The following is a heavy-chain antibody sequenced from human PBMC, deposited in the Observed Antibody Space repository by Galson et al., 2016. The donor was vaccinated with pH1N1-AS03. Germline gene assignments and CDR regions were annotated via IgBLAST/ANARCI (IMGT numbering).Heavy chain of an antibody. CDR1: GGSINSYY. V-gene: IGHV4-59*08. Sequence: ETLSLTCTVSGGSINSYYWSWFRQPPGKGLEWIGQIYYNGDTLYNPSLRGRVTISLDTSMTQFSLRLSSVTAADTAVYYCGRHLLSSYSMDVWGQGTTVTVSS. CDR2: IYYNGDT. CDR3: GRHLLSSYSMDV. J-gene: IGHJ6*02. D-gene: IGHD2-15*01.